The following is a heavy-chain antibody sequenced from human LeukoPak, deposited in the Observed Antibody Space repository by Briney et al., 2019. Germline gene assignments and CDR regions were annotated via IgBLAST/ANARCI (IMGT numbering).Heavy chain of an antibody. CDR1: GYTFTSYD. J-gene: IGHJ5*02. V-gene: IGHV1-8*03. CDR2: MNPNSGNT. CDR3: ARGGPSNIVVVPAAQPFDP. Sequence: ASVKVSCKASGYTFTSYDINWVRQATGQGLEWMGWMNPNSGNTGYAQKFQGRVTITRNTSISTAYMELSSLRSEDTAVYYCARGGPSNIVVVPAAQPFDPWGQGTLVTVPS. D-gene: IGHD2-2*01.